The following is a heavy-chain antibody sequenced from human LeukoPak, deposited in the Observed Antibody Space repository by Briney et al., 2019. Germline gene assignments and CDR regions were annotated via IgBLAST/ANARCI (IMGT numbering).Heavy chain of an antibody. J-gene: IGHJ4*02. CDR2: INHSGST. CDR1: GGSFSGYY. CDR3: AREGRGYSGYARY. V-gene: IGHV4-34*01. Sequence: SETLSLACAVYGGSFSGYYWSWIRQPPGKGLEWIGEINHSGSTNYNPSLKSRVTISVDTSKNQFSLKLSSVTAADTAVYYCAREGRGYSGYARYWGQGTLVTVSS. D-gene: IGHD5-12*01.